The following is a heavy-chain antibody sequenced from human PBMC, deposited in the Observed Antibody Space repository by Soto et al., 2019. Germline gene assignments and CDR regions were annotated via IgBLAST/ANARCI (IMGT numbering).Heavy chain of an antibody. CDR1: GFSLSTSGVG. Sequence: SGPTLVNPTQTLTLTCTFSGFSLSTSGVGVGWIRQPPGKALEWLALIYWDGDKRYSPSLKSRLTITKDTSKNQVVLTMTNMDPVDTATYYCAHMYYDIFTGYRLIAYWGQGTLVTVSS. CDR3: AHMYYDIFTGYRLIAY. V-gene: IGHV2-5*02. D-gene: IGHD3-9*01. CDR2: IYWDGDK. J-gene: IGHJ4*02.